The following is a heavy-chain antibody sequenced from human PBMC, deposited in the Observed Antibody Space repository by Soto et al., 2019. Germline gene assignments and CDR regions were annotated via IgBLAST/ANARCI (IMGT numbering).Heavy chain of an antibody. D-gene: IGHD3-22*01. CDR2: IYYSGST. V-gene: IGHV4-39*01. Sequence: SETLSLTCTVSGGSISSSSYYWGWIRQPPGKGPEWIGSIYYSGSTYYNPSLKSRVTISVDTSKNQFSLKLSSVTAADTAVYYCASRLRTYCYDSSGYYYFLGWFDPWGQGTLVTVSS. CDR3: ASRLRTYCYDSSGYYYFLGWFDP. CDR1: GGSISSSSYY. J-gene: IGHJ5*02.